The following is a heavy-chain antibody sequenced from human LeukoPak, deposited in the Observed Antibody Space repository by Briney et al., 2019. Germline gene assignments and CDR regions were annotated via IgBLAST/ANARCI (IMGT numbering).Heavy chain of an antibody. CDR2: IYYSGST. Sequence: PSETLSLTCTVSGGSISSYYWSWIRQPPGKGLEWIGYIYYSGSTNYNPSLKSRVTISVDTSKNQFSLKLSSVTAADTAVYYCARARYYYDSSGYPYYYYMDVWGKGTTVTISS. CDR1: GGSISSYY. D-gene: IGHD3-22*01. CDR3: ARARYYYDSSGYPYYYYMDV. V-gene: IGHV4-59*01. J-gene: IGHJ6*03.